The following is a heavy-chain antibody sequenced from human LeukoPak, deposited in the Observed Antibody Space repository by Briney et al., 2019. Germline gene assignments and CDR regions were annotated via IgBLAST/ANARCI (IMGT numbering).Heavy chain of an antibody. Sequence: GGSLRLSCAAAGFTFSTYAIHWVRLAPGKRLEYVSAISSSGGSTYYANSVKGRFTISRDNSKNTVYLQMGSLRAEDMAVYYCARAPIFGVVNGALDMWAKGQWSPCLQ. J-gene: IGHJ3*02. CDR3: ARAPIFGVVNGALDM. CDR2: ISSSGGST. CDR1: GFTFSTYA. D-gene: IGHD3-3*01. V-gene: IGHV3-64*01.